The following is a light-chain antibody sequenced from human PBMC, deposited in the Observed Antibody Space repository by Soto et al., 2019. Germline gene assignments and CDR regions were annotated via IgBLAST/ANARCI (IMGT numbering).Light chain of an antibody. Sequence: EIELTQSPATLSLSPGERATISCRASQSVSSYLAWYQQKPGQAPRLLIYDASNRATGIPARFSGSGSGTDFTLTISSLEPADFSVSYCQQRSNWPPYTFGQGTKLEIK. V-gene: IGKV3-11*01. J-gene: IGKJ2*01. CDR1: QSVSSY. CDR3: QQRSNWPPYT. CDR2: DAS.